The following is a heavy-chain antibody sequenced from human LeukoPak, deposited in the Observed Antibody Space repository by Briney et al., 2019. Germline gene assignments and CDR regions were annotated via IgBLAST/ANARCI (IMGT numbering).Heavy chain of an antibody. V-gene: IGHV3-23*01. CDR3: AKRENYYDSSGYHYVGAFDI. D-gene: IGHD3-22*01. CDR2: ISGGGGST. CDR1: GFTFSTYA. J-gene: IGHJ3*02. Sequence: GGSLRLSCAASGFTFSTYAMSWVRQAPGKGLEWVSAISGGGGSTYYADSVRGRFTISRDNSKNTVYLQMNSLRAEDTAVYYSAKRENYYDSSGYHYVGAFDIWGQGTMVTVSS.